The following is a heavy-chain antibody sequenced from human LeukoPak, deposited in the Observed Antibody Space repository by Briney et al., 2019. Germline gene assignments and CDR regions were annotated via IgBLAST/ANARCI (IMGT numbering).Heavy chain of an antibody. CDR3: ARIRMITFGGVIDY. CDR1: GGSISSGDYY. Sequence: SETLSLTCTVSGGSISSGDYYWSWIRQPPRKGLEWIGYIYYSGSTYYNPPLKSRVTIPVDTSKNQFSLKLSSVTAADTAVYYCARIRMITFGGVIDYWGQGTLVTVSS. V-gene: IGHV4-30-4*08. CDR2: IYYSGST. D-gene: IGHD3-16*01. J-gene: IGHJ4*02.